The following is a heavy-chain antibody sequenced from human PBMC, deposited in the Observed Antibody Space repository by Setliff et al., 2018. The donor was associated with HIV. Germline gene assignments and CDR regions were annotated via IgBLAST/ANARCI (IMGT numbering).Heavy chain of an antibody. J-gene: IGHJ4*02. CDR1: NYTLISYG. CDR2: ISAYNGNT. D-gene: IGHD6-13*01. V-gene: IGHV1-18*01. CDR3: VRRATAAEVFDY. Sequence: ASVKVSCKASNYTLISYGISWVRQAPGQGLGWMGWISAYNGNTNYAQKLQGRVTITRDTSANTAYMELSNLRSEDTAVYYCVRRATAAEVFDYWGQGTLVTVSS.